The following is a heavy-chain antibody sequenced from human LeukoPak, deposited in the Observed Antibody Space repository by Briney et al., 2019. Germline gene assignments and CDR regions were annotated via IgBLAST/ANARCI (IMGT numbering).Heavy chain of an antibody. V-gene: IGHV4-39*07. Sequence: SETLSLTCTASGDSITNSNYYWGWVRQSPGRGLEWLGNIFYNGGPYYNPSFKSRVAISVDTSKNHFSLTLNAVTPADTAVYYCASYSGTYSAFEIWGQGTPVTVSS. CDR2: IFYNGGP. D-gene: IGHD1-26*01. CDR1: GDSITNSNYY. CDR3: ASYSGTYSAFEI. J-gene: IGHJ3*02.